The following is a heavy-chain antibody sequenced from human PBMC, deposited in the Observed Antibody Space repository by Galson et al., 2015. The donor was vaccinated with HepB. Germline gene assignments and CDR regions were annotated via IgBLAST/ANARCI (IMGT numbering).Heavy chain of an antibody. D-gene: IGHD3-9*01. V-gene: IGHV1-69*04. CDR3: ANTYYDISDP. CDR1: GYTFTSYG. CDR2: IIPILGIA. Sequence: SVKVSCKASGYTFTSYGISWVRQAPGQGLEWMGRIIPILGIANYAQKFQGRVTITADKSTSTAYMELSSLRSEDTAVYYCANTYYDISDPWGQGTLVTVSS. J-gene: IGHJ5*02.